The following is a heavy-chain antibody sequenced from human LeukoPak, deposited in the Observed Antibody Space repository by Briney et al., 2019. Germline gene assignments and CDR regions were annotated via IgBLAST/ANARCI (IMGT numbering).Heavy chain of an antibody. CDR3: AKAHLLDWLLPFDY. J-gene: IGHJ4*02. Sequence: PGRSLRLSCAASEFTFSSYAMHWVRQAPGKGLEWVALVSNDGGDKYYADSVKGRFTISRDNSKNTLYLQMNSLRGEDTGVYYCAKAHLLDWLLPFDYWGQGTLVTASS. D-gene: IGHD3/OR15-3a*01. V-gene: IGHV3-30*18. CDR2: VSNDGGDK. CDR1: EFTFSSYA.